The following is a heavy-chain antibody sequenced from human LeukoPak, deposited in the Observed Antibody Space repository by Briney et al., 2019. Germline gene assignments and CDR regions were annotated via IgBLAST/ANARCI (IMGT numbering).Heavy chain of an antibody. J-gene: IGHJ4*02. V-gene: IGHV3-7*03. CDR3: VTAGGY. CDR2: IKPDGTQK. Sequence: TGGSLRLSCVVSGLTFNKYSMNWVRQPLGKGLEWVASIKPDGTQKYYGGSVRGRFSISRDNAKSLVYLEMNNVRADDAAVYYCVTAGGYWGQGTQVTVSS. D-gene: IGHD3-10*01. CDR1: GLTFNKYS.